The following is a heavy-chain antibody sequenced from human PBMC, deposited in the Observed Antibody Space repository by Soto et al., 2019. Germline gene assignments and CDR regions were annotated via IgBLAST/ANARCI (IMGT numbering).Heavy chain of an antibody. CDR2: ISAYNGNT. J-gene: IGHJ5*02. CDR3: ARIKDCSGGSSYSNWFDP. D-gene: IGHD2-15*01. V-gene: IGHV1-18*01. Sequence: ASVKVSCKASGYTFTSYGISWVRQAPGQGLEWMGWISAYNGNTNYAQKLQGRVTMTTDTSTSTAYMELRSLRSDNTAVYYCARIKDCSGGSSYSNWFDPWCQGTLVTVSS. CDR1: GYTFTSYG.